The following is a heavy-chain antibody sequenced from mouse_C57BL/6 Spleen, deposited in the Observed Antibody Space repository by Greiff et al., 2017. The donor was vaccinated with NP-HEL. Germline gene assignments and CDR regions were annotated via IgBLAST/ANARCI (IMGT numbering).Heavy chain of an antibody. CDR2: IWSGGST. V-gene: IGHV2-2*01. CDR3: ARNYYGSSYWYFDV. D-gene: IGHD1-1*01. J-gene: IGHJ1*03. Sequence: VQLQQSGPGLVQPSQSLSITCTVSGFSLTSYGVHWVRQSPGKGLEWLGVIWSGGSTDYNAAFISRLSIGKDNSKSQVFFKMNSLQADDTAIYYCARNYYGSSYWYFDVWGTGTTVTVSS. CDR1: GFSLTSYG.